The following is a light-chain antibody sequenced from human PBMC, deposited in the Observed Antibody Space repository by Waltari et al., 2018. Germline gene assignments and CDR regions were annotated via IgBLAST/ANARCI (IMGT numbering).Light chain of an antibody. CDR3: SSYTTSSAPGV. V-gene: IGLV2-14*01. CDR2: EVS. Sequence: QSALTQPASVSGSPGQSITISCSGTDSDVGAYDFVSWYQQHPGKAPHLLIYEVSHRPSGISNRFSASKSGNPASLTISGLQAEDEADYYCSSYTTSSAPGVFGTGTRVTVL. J-gene: IGLJ1*01. CDR1: DSDVGAYDF.